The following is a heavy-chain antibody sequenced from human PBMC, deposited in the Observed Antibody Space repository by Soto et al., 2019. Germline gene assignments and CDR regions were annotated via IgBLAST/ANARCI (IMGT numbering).Heavy chain of an antibody. CDR1: GGSVSSGPYH. CDR2: LSYSGTA. V-gene: IGHV4-61*01. D-gene: IGHD2-8*01. J-gene: IGHJ4*02. CDR3: MRSHGAY. Sequence: QVQLQESGPGQVKTSETLSLTCTVSGGSVSSGPYHWNWVRQPPGKGLEWIGHLSYSGTANYSPSLRGRVTMATDTSKNQFSLRLTSVTAADTAVYYCMRSHGAYWGQGTLVTVSP.